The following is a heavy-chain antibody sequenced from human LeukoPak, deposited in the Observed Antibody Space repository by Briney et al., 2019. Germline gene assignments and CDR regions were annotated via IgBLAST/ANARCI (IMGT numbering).Heavy chain of an antibody. Sequence: GGSLKLSCAASGFTFSSYSMNWVRQAPGKGLEWVSSISTSSSGSYIYYADSVKGRFTISRDNAKHSVYLQMNSLRAEDTAVYYCAKSVSGYRDYWGQGTLVTVSS. V-gene: IGHV3-21*04. J-gene: IGHJ4*02. D-gene: IGHD3-3*01. CDR3: AKSVSGYRDY. CDR1: GFTFSSYS. CDR2: ISTSSSGSYI.